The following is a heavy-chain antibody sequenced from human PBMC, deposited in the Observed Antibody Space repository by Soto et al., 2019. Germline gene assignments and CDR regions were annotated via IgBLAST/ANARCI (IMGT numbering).Heavy chain of an antibody. J-gene: IGHJ4*02. CDR3: ASNTYYYDTTGYHSTDY. Sequence: QVQLVESGGGVVQPGRSLRLSCAASGFTFRNYDMHWVRQAPGKGLEWVAVTSYDGSNKYYADSVKGRFTISRDNSKNTLYLQMNSLKAEDTAVYYCASNTYYYDTTGYHSTDYWGQGTLVTVSS. CDR1: GFTFRNYD. CDR2: TSYDGSNK. V-gene: IGHV3-30*03. D-gene: IGHD3-22*01.